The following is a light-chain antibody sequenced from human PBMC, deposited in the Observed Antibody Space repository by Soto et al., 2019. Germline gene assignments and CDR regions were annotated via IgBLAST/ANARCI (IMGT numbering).Light chain of an antibody. CDR3: QRYDSNPFT. J-gene: IGKJ5*01. Sequence: DIQMTQSPSSLSASVGDRVTITCRASQGISNYLAWYQQKPGKVPRLLIYAASTLRSGFTSRFSGSGSGTDFALTVTSLQPEDAATYYCQRYDSNPFTFGQGTRLEIK. CDR2: AAS. CDR1: QGISNY. V-gene: IGKV1-27*01.